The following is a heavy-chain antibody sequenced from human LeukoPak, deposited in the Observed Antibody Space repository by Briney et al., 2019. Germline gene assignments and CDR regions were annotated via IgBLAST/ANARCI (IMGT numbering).Heavy chain of an antibody. CDR1: GFTFSSYA. Sequence: GGSLRLSCAASGFTFSSYAMHWVRQAPGKGLEWVAVISYDGGNKYYADSVKGRFTITRDNSKNTLYLQMNCLRAEDTAVYYCARGADSSSWYFDYWGQGTLVTVSS. D-gene: IGHD6-13*01. CDR3: ARGADSSSWYFDY. V-gene: IGHV3-30-3*01. J-gene: IGHJ4*02. CDR2: ISYDGGNK.